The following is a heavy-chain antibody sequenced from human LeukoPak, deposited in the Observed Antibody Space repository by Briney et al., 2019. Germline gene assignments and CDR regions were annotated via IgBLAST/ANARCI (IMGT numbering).Heavy chain of an antibody. V-gene: IGHV4-34*01. D-gene: IGHD1-26*01. Sequence: SETLSLTCAVYGGSFSGYYWSWIRQPPGKGLEWIGEINHSGSTNYNPSLKSRVTISVDTSKNQFSLKLSSVTAADTAVYYCARGSGSYSRARPFDYWGQGTLVTVSS. CDR2: INHSGST. CDR1: GGSFSGYY. CDR3: ARGSGSYSRARPFDY. J-gene: IGHJ4*02.